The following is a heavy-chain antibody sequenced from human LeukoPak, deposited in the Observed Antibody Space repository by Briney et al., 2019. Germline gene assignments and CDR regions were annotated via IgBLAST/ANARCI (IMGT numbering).Heavy chain of an antibody. CDR3: ARDLRDCTNGVCYTYYFDY. Sequence: GGSQRLSCAASGFTFSSYSMNWVRQAPGKGLEWVSSISSSSSYIYYADSVKGRFTISRDNAKNSLYLQMNSLRAEDTAVYYCARDLRDCTNGVCYTYYFDYWGQGTLVTVSS. J-gene: IGHJ4*02. D-gene: IGHD2-8*01. V-gene: IGHV3-21*01. CDR2: ISSSSSYI. CDR1: GFTFSSYS.